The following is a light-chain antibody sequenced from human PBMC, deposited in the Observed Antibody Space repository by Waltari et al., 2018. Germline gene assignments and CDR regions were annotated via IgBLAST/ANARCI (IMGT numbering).Light chain of an antibody. CDR1: SSAVGHYHY. Sequence: QSALTQPASVSGSPGQSIAIPCTGTSSAVGHYHYVSWYQQHPGKAPKLMISEVTNRPSGVSNRFSGSKSGNTASLTISGLQAEDEADYYCSSYTNTSTRYVFGTGTKVTVL. J-gene: IGLJ1*01. CDR2: EVT. V-gene: IGLV2-14*01. CDR3: SSYTNTSTRYV.